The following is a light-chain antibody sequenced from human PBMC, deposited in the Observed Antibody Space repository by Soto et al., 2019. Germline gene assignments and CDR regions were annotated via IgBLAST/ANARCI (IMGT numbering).Light chain of an antibody. CDR3: CSYAGSSSSI. CDR2: EVT. Sequence: QSALTQPASVSGSPGQPITISCSGTSSDVGTYNLVSWYQQYPGKAPRLMLYEVTKRPSGVSNRFSGSKAGNTASLTISGLQPEDEADYYCCSYAGSSSSIFGTGTKLTVL. J-gene: IGLJ1*01. V-gene: IGLV2-23*02. CDR1: SSDVGTYNL.